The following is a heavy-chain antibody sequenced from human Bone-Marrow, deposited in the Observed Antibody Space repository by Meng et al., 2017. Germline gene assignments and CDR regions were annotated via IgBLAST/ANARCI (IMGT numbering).Heavy chain of an antibody. CDR2: ISSSGGAT. D-gene: IGHD4/OR15-4a*01. J-gene: IGHJ4*02. V-gene: IGHV3-23*01. Sequence: EVQLPESGGGLVQPGGSLRLSCAASGFTFSSHAMRWVRQAPGKGLEWVSAISSSGGATSYADSVKGRFTISRDNSKNTLYLQMNSLRADDTAVYYCARYGGNYNFDYWGQGTLVTVSS. CDR3: ARYGGNYNFDY. CDR1: GFTFSSHA.